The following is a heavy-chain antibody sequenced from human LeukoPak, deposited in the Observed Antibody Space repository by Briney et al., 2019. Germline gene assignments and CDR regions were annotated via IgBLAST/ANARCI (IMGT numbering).Heavy chain of an antibody. D-gene: IGHD6-13*01. V-gene: IGHV4-38-2*02. Sequence: SETLSLTCTVSGYSISSGYYWGWIRQPPGKGLEWIGNIYHSGSTFYNPSLKSRVTISVDTSKNQFSLKLSSVTAADTAVYYCARGYSSSWYFNWFDPWGQGTLVTVSS. CDR1: GYSISSGYY. J-gene: IGHJ5*02. CDR2: IYHSGST. CDR3: ARGYSSSWYFNWFDP.